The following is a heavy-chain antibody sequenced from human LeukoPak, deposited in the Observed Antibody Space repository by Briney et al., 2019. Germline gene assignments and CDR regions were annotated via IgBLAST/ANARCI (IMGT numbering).Heavy chain of an antibody. D-gene: IGHD6-13*01. Sequence: SETLSLTCAVYGGSFSGYYWSWIRQPPGKGLEWIGEINHSGSTNYNPSLKSRVTISVDTSMNQFSLKLSSVTAADTAVYYCARGKRGYSSSWYDYWGQGTLVTVSS. CDR2: INHSGST. CDR3: ARGKRGYSSSWYDY. V-gene: IGHV4-34*01. J-gene: IGHJ4*02. CDR1: GGSFSGYY.